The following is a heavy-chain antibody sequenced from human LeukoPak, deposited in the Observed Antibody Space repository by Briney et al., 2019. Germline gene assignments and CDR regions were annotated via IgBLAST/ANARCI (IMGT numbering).Heavy chain of an antibody. Sequence: PGRSLRLSCAASGFTFSSYAMTWVRQAPGKGLEWVSTIIDTGHSAYYADSVKGRFTISRDSSKNTLYLQMNSLRAEDTAVYYCAKVRGHPYRNYFIDYWGQGSLVTVSS. CDR3: AKVRGHPYRNYFIDY. D-gene: IGHD4-11*01. CDR2: IIDTGHSA. V-gene: IGHV3-23*01. J-gene: IGHJ4*02. CDR1: GFTFSSYA.